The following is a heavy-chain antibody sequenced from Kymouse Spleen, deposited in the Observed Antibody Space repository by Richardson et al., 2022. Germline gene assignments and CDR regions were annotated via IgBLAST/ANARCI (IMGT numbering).Heavy chain of an antibody. CDR2: ISSSSSYI. D-gene: IGHD6-6*01. CDR1: GFTFSSYS. V-gene: IGHV3-21*03. CDR3: ARDEQLVQDFDY. Sequence: EVQLVESGGGLVKPGGSLRLSCAASGFTFSSYSMNWVRQAPGKGLEWVSSISSSSSYIYYADSVKGRFTISRDNAKNSLYLQMNSLRAEDTAVYYCARDEQLVQDFDYWGQGTLVTVSS. J-gene: IGHJ4*02.